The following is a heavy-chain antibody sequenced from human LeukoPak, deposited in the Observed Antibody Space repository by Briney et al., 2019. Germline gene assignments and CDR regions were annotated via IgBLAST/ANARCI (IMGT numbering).Heavy chain of an antibody. J-gene: IGHJ4*02. CDR3: ARGRGYYYDSSGYYDY. D-gene: IGHD3-22*01. CDR2: IIPILGIA. Sequence: ASVKVSCKASGGTFSSYAISWVRQAPGQGLEWMGRIIPILGIANYAQKFQGRVTITADKSTNTAYMELSSLRSEDTAVYYCARGRGYYYDSSGYYDYWGQGTLVTVSS. CDR1: GGTFSSYA. V-gene: IGHV1-69*04.